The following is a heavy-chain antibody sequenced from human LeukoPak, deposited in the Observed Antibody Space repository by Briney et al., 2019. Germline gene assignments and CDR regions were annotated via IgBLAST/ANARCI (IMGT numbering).Heavy chain of an antibody. Sequence: GRSLRLSCAASRFTFSNYGMHWVRQAPGKGLEWVSYITSTGSILYYADSVKGRFTISRDNAKNSLYLQMNSLRAEDTAVYYCARDRGVGAFFDYWGQGTLVTVSS. J-gene: IGHJ4*02. V-gene: IGHV3-48*01. CDR2: ITSTGSIL. CDR3: ARDRGVGAFFDY. CDR1: RFTFSNYG. D-gene: IGHD1-26*01.